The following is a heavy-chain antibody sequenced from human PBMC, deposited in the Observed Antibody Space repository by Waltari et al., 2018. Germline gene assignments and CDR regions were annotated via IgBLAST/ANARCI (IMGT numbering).Heavy chain of an antibody. V-gene: IGHV1-69*01. D-gene: IGHD2-2*01. CDR1: GGTFSRYS. CDR2: IIPISGAT. J-gene: IGHJ6*02. Sequence: QVQLVQSGAEVKKPGSSVKVSCKASGGTFSRYSIRWVRQAPGQGLEWMGGIIPISGATNYAQKFQDRVTFTADESASTAYMEVNSLRSEDTAVYYCARKMRSSTRNFYYHGLDVWGQGTTVTVSS. CDR3: ARKMRSSTRNFYYHGLDV.